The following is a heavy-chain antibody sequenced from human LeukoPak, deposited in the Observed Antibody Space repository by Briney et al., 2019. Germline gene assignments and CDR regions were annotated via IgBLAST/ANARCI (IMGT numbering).Heavy chain of an antibody. J-gene: IGHJ6*02. CDR3: ARLSDYGEYYYYYYGMDV. D-gene: IGHD4-17*01. Sequence: SETLSLTCTVSGGSISSSSYYWGWIRQPPGKGLEWIGSIYYSGSTYYNPSLKSRVTISVDTSKNQFSQKLSSVTAADTAVYYCARLSDYGEYYYYYYGMDVWGQGTTVTVSS. V-gene: IGHV4-39*01. CDR1: GGSISSSSYY. CDR2: IYYSGST.